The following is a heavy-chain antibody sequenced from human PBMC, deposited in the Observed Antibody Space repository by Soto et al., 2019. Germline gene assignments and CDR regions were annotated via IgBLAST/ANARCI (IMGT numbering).Heavy chain of an antibody. CDR3: VRAPVGSTQR. J-gene: IGHJ1*01. CDR2: ISTSGDTI. CDR1: GFTFRDYY. D-gene: IGHD1-26*01. V-gene: IGHV3-11*01. Sequence: GGSLRLSCAASGFTFRDYYMSWIRQAPGKGLEWVSYISTSGDTIYYADSVKGRFTVSRDNAKNSLYLQMRTLRAEDTAVYFCVRAPVGSTQRWGQGTLVTVSS.